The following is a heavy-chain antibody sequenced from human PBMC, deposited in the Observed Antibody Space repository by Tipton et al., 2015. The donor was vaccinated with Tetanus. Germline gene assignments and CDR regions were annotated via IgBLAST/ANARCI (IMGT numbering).Heavy chain of an antibody. D-gene: IGHD3-10*01. J-gene: IGHJ5*02. CDR2: VSDTGNT. Sequence: TLSLTCSVSVGSISGYFFNWIRQPPGEGLEWLGFVSDTGNTNYNPSLKSRITFSVDTSKNQLSLKLRSVTAADTAVYYCARDYYGPENLYQRNNWLNPWGQGVLVTVSS. V-gene: IGHV4-59*01. CDR3: ARDYYGPENLYQRNNWLNP. CDR1: VGSISGYF.